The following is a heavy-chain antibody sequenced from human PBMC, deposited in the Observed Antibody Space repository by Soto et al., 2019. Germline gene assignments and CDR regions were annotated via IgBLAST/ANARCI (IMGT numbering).Heavy chain of an antibody. Sequence: ASVKVSCKASGYTFTTSGINWVRQAPGQGIQWMGWISAYSGNTNYAQILQGRVTMTTDTSTSTAYMELRSLRSDDTAVYYCARGGFYGPAHFDSWGQGTLVTVSS. CDR3: ARGGFYGPAHFDS. CDR1: GYTFTTSG. J-gene: IGHJ4*01. V-gene: IGHV1-18*04. CDR2: ISAYSGNT. D-gene: IGHD4-17*01.